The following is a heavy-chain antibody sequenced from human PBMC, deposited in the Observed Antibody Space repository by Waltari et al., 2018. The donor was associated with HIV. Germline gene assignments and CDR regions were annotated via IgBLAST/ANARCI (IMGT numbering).Heavy chain of an antibody. CDR2: IYYSGST. CDR1: GGSISSSSYY. Sequence: QLQLQESGPGLVKPSETLSLTCTVSGGSISSSSYYWGWIRQPPGKGLEWIGSIYYSGSTYYNPSLKSRVTISVDTSKNQFSLKLSSVTAADTAVYYCARLSGSYSSGVVDYWGQGTLVTVSS. V-gene: IGHV4-39*01. J-gene: IGHJ4*02. CDR3: ARLSGSYSSGVVDY. D-gene: IGHD1-26*01.